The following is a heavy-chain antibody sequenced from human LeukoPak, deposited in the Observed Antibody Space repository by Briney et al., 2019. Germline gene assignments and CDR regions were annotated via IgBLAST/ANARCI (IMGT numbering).Heavy chain of an antibody. V-gene: IGHV1-3*01. Sequence: ASVKVSCKASGYTFTGYYMHWVRQAPGQRLEWMGWINAGNGNTKYSQKFQGRVTITRDTSASTAYMELSSLRSEDTAVYYCARSFSGGMGYYYGMDVWGQGTTVTVSS. J-gene: IGHJ6*02. D-gene: IGHD2-15*01. CDR2: INAGNGNT. CDR1: GYTFTGYY. CDR3: ARSFSGGMGYYYGMDV.